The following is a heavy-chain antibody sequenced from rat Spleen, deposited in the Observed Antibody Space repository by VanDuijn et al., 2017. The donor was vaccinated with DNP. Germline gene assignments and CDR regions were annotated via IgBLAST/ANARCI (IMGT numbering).Heavy chain of an antibody. CDR2: ISTSGEYT. Sequence: EVQLVESGGGLEQPGNSLKVSCAASGFTFNKYGMAWVRQAPTKGLEWVASISTSGEYTHYRDSVKGRFTISRDNAQDTQYLQMDSLRPEDTATYYCATGVYGGYEDWFANWGQGTLVTVSS. D-gene: IGHD1-11*01. CDR1: GFTFNKYG. J-gene: IGHJ3*01. V-gene: IGHV5S13*01. CDR3: ATGVYGGYEDWFAN.